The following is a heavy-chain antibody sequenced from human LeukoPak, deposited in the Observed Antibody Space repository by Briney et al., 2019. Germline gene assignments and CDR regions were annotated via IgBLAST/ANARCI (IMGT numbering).Heavy chain of an antibody. Sequence: PSETLSLTCTVSGDSISSTPHPWGWIRQTPEMGLAWIGYIHDSGTTYYNPSFKSRLTISVDASKNQFSLKLSSVNAADTAVYYCARRKEGMAAFDIWGRGTMVTVSS. V-gene: IGHV4-39*01. J-gene: IGHJ3*02. CDR1: GDSISSTPHP. CDR2: IHDSGTT. CDR3: ARRKEGMAAFDI. D-gene: IGHD5-24*01.